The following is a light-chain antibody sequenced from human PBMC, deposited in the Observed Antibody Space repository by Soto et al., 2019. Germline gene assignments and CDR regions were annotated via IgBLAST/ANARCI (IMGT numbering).Light chain of an antibody. CDR2: ATS. J-gene: IGKJ3*01. Sequence: IQMTQSPSSVSASVGDRVTMTCRSSQGVGGWLAWYQQKPGKVPKLLIYATSSLHSGVPSRFSGSGSGTDFTLSISRLQAEDFATYYCQQTHRLPLSFGPGTKVDI. CDR1: QGVGGW. V-gene: IGKV1-12*01. CDR3: QQTHRLPLS.